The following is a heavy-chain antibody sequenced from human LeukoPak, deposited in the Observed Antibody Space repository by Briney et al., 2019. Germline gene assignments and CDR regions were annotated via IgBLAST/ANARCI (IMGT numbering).Heavy chain of an antibody. CDR1: GFTFSSYE. CDR3: ARGGTVVVTATSPFDY. D-gene: IGHD2-21*02. V-gene: IGHV3-48*03. CDR2: ISSSGSTI. J-gene: IGHJ4*02. Sequence: GGSLRLSCAASGFTFSSYEMNWVRQAPGKGLEWVSYISSSGSTIYYADSVKGRFTISRDNAKNSLYLQMNSLRAEDTAVYYCARGGTVVVTATSPFDYWGQGTLVTVSS.